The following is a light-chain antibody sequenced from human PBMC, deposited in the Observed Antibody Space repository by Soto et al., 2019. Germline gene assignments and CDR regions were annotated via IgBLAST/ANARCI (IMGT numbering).Light chain of an antibody. J-gene: IGKJ1*01. CDR1: QGISNY. Sequence: DIQMTQSPSSLSASVGDSVTITCRASQGISNYLAWYQQKPGKVPKLLIYAASTLQSGVPSRFSGSGSGTDFTLTNSSPQAEDVATYYCQTYNSAPVCFGKGTKVEIK. CDR2: AAS. V-gene: IGKV1-27*01. CDR3: QTYNSAPVC.